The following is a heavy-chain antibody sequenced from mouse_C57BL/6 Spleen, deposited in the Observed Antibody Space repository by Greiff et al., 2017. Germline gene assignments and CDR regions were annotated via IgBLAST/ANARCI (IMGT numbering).Heavy chain of an antibody. CDR1: GYTFTSYW. CDR2: IHPNSGST. CDR3: ARSLLITSVAPWYAG. D-gene: IGHD1-1*01. Sequence: QVQLQQPGAELVKPGASVKLSCKASGYTFTSYWMHWVKQRPGQGLAWIGMIHPNSGSTNYNEKFKSKATLTVDTSSSTAYMQLSSLTSEDSAVYYCARSLLITSVAPWYAGWGTGTLVTVAA. V-gene: IGHV1-64*01. J-gene: IGHJ3*01.